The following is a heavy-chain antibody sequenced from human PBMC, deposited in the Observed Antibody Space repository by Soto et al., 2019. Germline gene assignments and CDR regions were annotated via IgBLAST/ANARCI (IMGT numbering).Heavy chain of an antibody. V-gene: IGHV3-11*06. D-gene: IGHD3-22*01. J-gene: IGHJ6*02. CDR1: EFTFSDYY. CDR2: IISSSSYT. Sequence: QVQLVESGGGLVKPGGSLRLSCAASEFTFSDYYMSWIRQAPGKGLEWVSYIISSSSYTNYADSVKGRFTISRDNAKNSLYLQMNSLRADDTAVYYCARTYYYDSSGYYYYYYGMDVWGQGTTVTVSS. CDR3: ARTYYYDSSGYYYYYYGMDV.